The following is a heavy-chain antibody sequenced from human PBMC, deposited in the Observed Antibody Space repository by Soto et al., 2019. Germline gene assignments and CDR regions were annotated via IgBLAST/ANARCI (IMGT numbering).Heavy chain of an antibody. CDR2: IRIDYNHI. Sequence: EVQLVESGGGLVQPGGSLRLSCDASGFIFTSYSMNWVRQAPGKGLEWLSYIRIDYNHIGYADSVRGRFTISSDIAKNSLYLQMNSLRDEDTAVYYCARDFSYAFDYWGQGTLVTVSS. J-gene: IGHJ4*02. D-gene: IGHD1-26*01. CDR1: GFIFTSYS. V-gene: IGHV3-48*02. CDR3: ARDFSYAFDY.